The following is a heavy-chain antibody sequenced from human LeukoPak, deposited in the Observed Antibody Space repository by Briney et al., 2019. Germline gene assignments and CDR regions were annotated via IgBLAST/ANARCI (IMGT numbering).Heavy chain of an antibody. D-gene: IGHD5-18*01. J-gene: IGHJ4*02. CDR1: GGSFSGYY. CDR2: INHSGST. V-gene: IGHV4-34*01. Sequence: SETLSLTCAVYGGSFSGYYWSWIRQPPGKGLEWIGEINHSGSTNYNPSLKSRVTISVDTSKNQFSLKLSSVTAADTAVYHCARVGSYGFCDYWGQGTLVTVSS. CDR3: ARVGSYGFCDY.